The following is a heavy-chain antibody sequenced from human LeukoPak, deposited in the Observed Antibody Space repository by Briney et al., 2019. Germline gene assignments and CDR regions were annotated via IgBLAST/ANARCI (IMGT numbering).Heavy chain of an antibody. V-gene: IGHV3-66*01. D-gene: IGHD5-18*01. CDR1: GFTVNSNY. J-gene: IGHJ4*02. Sequence: PGGSLRLSCAASGFTVNSNYMSWVRQAPGKGLEWVSVIYSGGSTYYADSVKGRFTISRDNSKNTLYLQMNSLRAEDTAVYYCASADSYGPSHYFDYWGQGTLVTVSS. CDR3: ASADSYGPSHYFDY. CDR2: IYSGGST.